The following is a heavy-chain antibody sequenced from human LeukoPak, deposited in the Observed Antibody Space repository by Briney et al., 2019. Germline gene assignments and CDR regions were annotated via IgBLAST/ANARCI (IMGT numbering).Heavy chain of an antibody. V-gene: IGHV4-34*01. Sequence: SETLSLTRAVYGGSFSGYYWSWIRQPPGKGLEWIGEINHSGSTNYNPSLKSRVTISVDTSKNQFSLKLSSVTAADTAVYYCASRGEGIAVADYWGQGTLVTVSS. J-gene: IGHJ4*02. D-gene: IGHD6-19*01. CDR3: ASRGEGIAVADY. CDR1: GGSFSGYY. CDR2: INHSGST.